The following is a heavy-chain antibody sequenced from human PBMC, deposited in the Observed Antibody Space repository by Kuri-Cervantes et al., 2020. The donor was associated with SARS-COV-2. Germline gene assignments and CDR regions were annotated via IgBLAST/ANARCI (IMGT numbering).Heavy chain of an antibody. CDR2: IYHSGST. J-gene: IGHJ4*02. CDR1: GYSISSGYY. CDR3: ARSAPLEPLGGEDYFDY. D-gene: IGHD3-10*01. V-gene: IGHV4-38-2*01. Sequence: GSLRLSCAVSGYSISSGYYWGWIRQPPGKGLEWIGSIYHSGSTYYNPSLKSRVTVSVDTSKNQFSLKLSSVTAADTAVYYCARSAPLEPLGGEDYFDYWGQGTLVTVSS.